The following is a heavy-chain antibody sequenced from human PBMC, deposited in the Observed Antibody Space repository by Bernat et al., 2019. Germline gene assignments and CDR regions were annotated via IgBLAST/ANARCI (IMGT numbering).Heavy chain of an antibody. CDR3: ARDLGPYGSGSYGY. J-gene: IGHJ4*02. D-gene: IGHD3-10*01. Sequence: QVQLVESGGGVVQPGRSLRLSCAASGFTFSSYGMHWVRQAPGKGLEWVAVIWYDGSNKYYADSVKGRFTISRDNSKNTLYLQMNSLRAEDTAVYYCARDLGPYGSGSYGYWGQGTLVTVSS. CDR1: GFTFSSYG. V-gene: IGHV3-33*01. CDR2: IWYDGSNK.